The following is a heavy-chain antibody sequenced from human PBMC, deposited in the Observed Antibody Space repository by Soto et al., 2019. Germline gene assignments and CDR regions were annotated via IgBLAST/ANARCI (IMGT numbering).Heavy chain of an antibody. J-gene: IGHJ4*02. CDR3: AKEGEYCTNGVCYTVFDY. D-gene: IGHD2-8*01. Sequence: QVQLVESGGGVVQPGRYLRLSCAASGFTFSSYGMHWVRQAPGKGLEWVAVISYDGSNKYYADSVKGRFTISRDKSKKTLYRQMNSLRAEDTAVYYCAKEGEYCTNGVCYTVFDYWGQGTLVTVSS. CDR1: GFTFSSYG. V-gene: IGHV3-30*18. CDR2: ISYDGSNK.